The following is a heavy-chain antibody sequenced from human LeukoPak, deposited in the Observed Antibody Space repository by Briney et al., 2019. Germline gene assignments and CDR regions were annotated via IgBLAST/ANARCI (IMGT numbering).Heavy chain of an antibody. J-gene: IGHJ4*02. CDR2: IIPIFGTA. CDR1: GGTFSSYA. CDR3: ARSSSGDTWDLFDY. Sequence: SVKVSCKASGGTFSSYAISWVRQAPGQGLEWMGGIIPIFGTANYAQKFQGRVTITTDESTSTAYMELSSLRSEDTAVYYRARSSSGDTWDLFDYWGQGTLVTVSS. V-gene: IGHV1-69*05. D-gene: IGHD1-26*01.